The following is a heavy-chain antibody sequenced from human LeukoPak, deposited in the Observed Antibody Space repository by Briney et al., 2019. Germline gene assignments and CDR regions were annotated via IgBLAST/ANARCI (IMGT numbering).Heavy chain of an antibody. CDR1: GGTFSSYA. CDR3: ARGISQGFDY. Sequence: ASVKVSCKASGGTFSSYAISWVRQAPRQGLEWMGRIIPIFGTANYAQKFQGRVTITTDESTSTAYMELSSLISEDTAVYYCARGISQGFDYWGQGTLVTVSS. J-gene: IGHJ4*02. D-gene: IGHD2-15*01. CDR2: IIPIFGTA. V-gene: IGHV1-69*05.